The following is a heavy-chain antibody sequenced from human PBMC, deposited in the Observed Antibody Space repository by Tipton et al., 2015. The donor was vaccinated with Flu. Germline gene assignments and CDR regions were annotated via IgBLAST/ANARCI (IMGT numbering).Heavy chain of an antibody. Sequence: TLSLTCTVSGGSISSHYWCWIRQPPGKGLEWIGYIYYSGSISYNPSLKSRVTISVDTSKNQFSLKLSSVTAADTAVYYCAREWGDAFDIWGQGTMVTVSS. CDR1: GGSISSHY. CDR2: IYYSGSI. CDR3: AREWGDAFDI. V-gene: IGHV4-59*11. J-gene: IGHJ3*02. D-gene: IGHD3-16*01.